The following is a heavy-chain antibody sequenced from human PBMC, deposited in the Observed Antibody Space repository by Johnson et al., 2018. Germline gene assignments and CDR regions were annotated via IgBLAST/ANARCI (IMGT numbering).Heavy chain of an antibody. CDR2: MNPNRGNT. CDR3: ARGGSWSSNYYRDV. D-gene: IGHD3-10*01. V-gene: IGHV1-8*01. Sequence: QVQLVQSGAEVKKPGASVKVSCKASGYTFTSYDINWVRQATGQGLEWMGWMNPNRGNTGYAQKFQGRVTMTKNTSISTAYMELSSMRSEETAVYYCARGGSWSSNYYRDVWGKGTTVTVSS. CDR1: GYTFTSYD. J-gene: IGHJ6*03.